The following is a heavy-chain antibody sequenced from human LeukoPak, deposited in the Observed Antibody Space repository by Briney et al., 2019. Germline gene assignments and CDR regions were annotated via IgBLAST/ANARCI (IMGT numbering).Heavy chain of an antibody. D-gene: IGHD6-19*01. CDR1: GGSISSYY. V-gene: IGHV4-4*07. Sequence: PSETLSLTCTVSGGSISSYYWSWIRQPAGKGLEWIGRIYTSGSTNYNPSLKSRVTMSVDTSKNQFSLKLSSVTAADTAVYYCASGAYSSGWCNGYFQHWGQGTLVTVSS. CDR3: ASGAYSSGWCNGYFQH. J-gene: IGHJ1*01. CDR2: IYTSGST.